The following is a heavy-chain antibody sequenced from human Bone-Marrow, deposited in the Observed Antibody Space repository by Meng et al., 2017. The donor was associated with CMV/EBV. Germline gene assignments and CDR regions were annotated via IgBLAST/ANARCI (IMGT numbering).Heavy chain of an antibody. D-gene: IGHD3-10*01. CDR1: ASHIASGGYS. CDR3: AREAFGFGFDF. V-gene: IGHV4-30-2*01. Sequence: CTWSASHIASGGYSWSWIRQPPGKGLEWIGYIYHSECTSYNPSLKSRVTISVDRSRHQFSLILTSVAAADTAVYYCAREAFGFGFDFWGQGTLVTVSS. CDR2: IYHSECT. J-gene: IGHJ4*02.